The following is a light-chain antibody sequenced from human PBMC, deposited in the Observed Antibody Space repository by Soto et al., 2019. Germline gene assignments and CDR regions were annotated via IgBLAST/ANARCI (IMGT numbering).Light chain of an antibody. J-gene: IGKJ1*01. CDR2: DAS. Sequence: EIVMTQSPATLSVSPGERATLSCRARRSVGTNLAWYQQKPGQAPRLLIYDASNRASGVPARFSGSGSGTDITLTISDLEPADFGLYYCQQRLNWPPGFGQGTKVDIK. CDR3: QQRLNWPPG. CDR1: RSVGTN. V-gene: IGKV3-11*01.